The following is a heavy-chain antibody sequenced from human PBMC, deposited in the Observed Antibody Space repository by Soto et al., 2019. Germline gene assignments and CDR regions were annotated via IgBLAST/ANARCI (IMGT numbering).Heavy chain of an antibody. CDR1: GGTFSRYT. V-gene: IGHV1-69*02. CDR2: IIPILGIA. J-gene: IGHJ5*02. Sequence: SMKVSCKASGGTFSRYTISWVRQAPGQGLEWMGRIIPILGIANYAQKFQGRVTITADKSTSTAYMELSSLRSEDTAVYYCARGPHDYDLNWFDPWGQGTLVTVSS. CDR3: ARGPHDYDLNWFDP. D-gene: IGHD4-17*01.